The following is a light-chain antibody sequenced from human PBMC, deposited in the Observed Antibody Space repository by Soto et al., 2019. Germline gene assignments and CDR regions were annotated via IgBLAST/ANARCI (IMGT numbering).Light chain of an antibody. V-gene: IGKV3-15*01. Sequence: EIVMTQSPATLSVSPGERATLSCRASQSVSSNLAWYQQKPGQAPRLLIYGASTRATGIPARFSGRGSRTEFTLTISSLQSEDFAVYYCQQYNNWPLFTFGPGTKVDIK. CDR1: QSVSSN. CDR3: QQYNNWPLFT. J-gene: IGKJ3*01. CDR2: GAS.